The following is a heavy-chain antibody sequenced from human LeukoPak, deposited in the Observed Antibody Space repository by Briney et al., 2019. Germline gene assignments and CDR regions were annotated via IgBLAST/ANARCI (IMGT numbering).Heavy chain of an antibody. CDR3: ASQGGDYSNPSGLYYYYGMDV. V-gene: IGHV3-66*02. D-gene: IGHD4-11*01. Sequence: PGGSLRLSCAASGFTVSSNYMGWVRQAPGKGLEWVSVIYSGGSTYYADSVKGRFTISRDNSKNTLYLQMNSLRAEDTAVYYCASQGGDYSNPSGLYYYYGMDVWGQGTTVTVS. CDR2: IYSGGST. J-gene: IGHJ6*02. CDR1: GFTVSSNY.